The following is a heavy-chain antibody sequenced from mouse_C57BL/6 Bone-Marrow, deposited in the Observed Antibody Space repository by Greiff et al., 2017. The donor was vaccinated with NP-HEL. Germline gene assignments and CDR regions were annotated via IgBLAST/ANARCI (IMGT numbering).Heavy chain of an antibody. CDR1: GYTFTSYW. V-gene: IGHV1-59*01. J-gene: IGHJ1*03. CDR3: ARSPYYYGSSYWYFDV. CDR2: IDPSDSYT. Sequence: QVQLKQPGAELVRPGTSVKLSCKASGYTFTSYWMHWVKQRPGQGLEWIGVIDPSDSYTNYNQKFKGKATLTVDTSSSTAYMQLSSLTSEDSAVYYCARSPYYYGSSYWYFDVWGTGTTVTVSS. D-gene: IGHD1-1*01.